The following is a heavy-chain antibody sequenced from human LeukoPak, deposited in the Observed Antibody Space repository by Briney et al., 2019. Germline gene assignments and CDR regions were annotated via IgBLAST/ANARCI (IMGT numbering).Heavy chain of an antibody. J-gene: IGHJ3*02. CDR1: GYSFTSYW. CDR2: IYPGGSDT. Sequence: GESLKIPCKGSGYSFTSYWNGWVRQMAGKGLGWMGIIYPGGSDTRYSPSFQGQLTISGDKSTSTAYLQWSSLKASDTAMYYRAIIFRYNWNCRFGVSDDDFDIWGQGPMVTVSS. CDR3: AIIFRYNWNCRFGVSDDDFDI. D-gene: IGHD1-7*01. V-gene: IGHV5-51*01.